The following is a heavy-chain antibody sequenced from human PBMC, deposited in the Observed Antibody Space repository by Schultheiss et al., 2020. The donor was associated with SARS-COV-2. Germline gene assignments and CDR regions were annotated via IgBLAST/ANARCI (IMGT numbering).Heavy chain of an antibody. J-gene: IGHJ4*02. V-gene: IGHV3-30*18. CDR3: AKDGGAVAGDY. CDR1: GFTFRSYS. CDR2: ISYDGSNK. Sequence: GGSLRLSCAASGFTFRSYSMNWVRQAPGKGLEWVAVISYDGSNKYYADSVKGRFTISRDNSKNTLYLQMNSLRAEDTAVYYCAKDGGAVAGDYWGQGTLVTVSS. D-gene: IGHD6-19*01.